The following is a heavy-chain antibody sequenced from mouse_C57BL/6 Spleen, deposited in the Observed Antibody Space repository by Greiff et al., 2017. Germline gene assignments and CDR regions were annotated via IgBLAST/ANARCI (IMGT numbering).Heavy chain of an antibody. Sequence: EVKLMESGGDLVKPGGSLKLSCAASGFTFSSYGMSWVRQTPDKRLEWVATISSGGSYTYYPDSVKGRFTISRDNAKNTLYLQMSSLKSEDTAMYYCARGWDREYYFDYWGQGTTLTVSS. V-gene: IGHV5-6*01. CDR2: ISSGGSYT. D-gene: IGHD3-3*01. CDR3: ARGWDREYYFDY. CDR1: GFTFSSYG. J-gene: IGHJ2*01.